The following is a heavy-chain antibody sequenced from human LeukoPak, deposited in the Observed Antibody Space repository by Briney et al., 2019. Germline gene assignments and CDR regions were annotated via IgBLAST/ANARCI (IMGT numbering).Heavy chain of an antibody. D-gene: IGHD3-16*01. V-gene: IGHV3-11*04. CDR3: GEVFGGPFLGP. Sequence: GGSLRLSCAASGFTFSDYYMSWIRQAPGKGLECVSYISNSGETIYYADSVKGRFTISRDNAKNSLFVQMNSLRAEDTAVYYCGEVFGGPFLGPWGQGTLVTVSS. J-gene: IGHJ5*02. CDR2: ISNSGETI. CDR1: GFTFSDYY.